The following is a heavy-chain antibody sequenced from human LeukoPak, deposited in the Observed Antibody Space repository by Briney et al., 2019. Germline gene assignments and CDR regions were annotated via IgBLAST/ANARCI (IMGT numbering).Heavy chain of an antibody. CDR2: INHSGST. Sequence: SETLSLTCAVYGGSFSGYYWSWIRQPPGKGLEWIGEINHSGSTNYNPSLKSRVTISVDTSKNQFSLTLSSVTAADTAVSYCPRGTDIVVVPAAKRWGGGDWVAVDYWGQGTLVAVSS. D-gene: IGHD2-2*01. CDR1: GGSFSGYY. J-gene: IGHJ4*02. CDR3: PRGTDIVVVPAAKRWGGGDWVAVDY. V-gene: IGHV4-34*01.